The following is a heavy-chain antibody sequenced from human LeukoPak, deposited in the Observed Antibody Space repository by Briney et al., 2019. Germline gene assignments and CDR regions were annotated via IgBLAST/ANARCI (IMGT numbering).Heavy chain of an antibody. CDR3: AREVTVPTPPAITGYGMDV. Sequence: ASVKVSCKASGYTFTGYYMHWVRQAPGQGLEWMGIINPSGGSTSYAQKFQGRVTMTRDTSTSTVYMELSSLRSEDTAVYYCAREVTVPTPPAITGYGMDVWGQGTTVTVSS. CDR1: GYTFTGYY. J-gene: IGHJ6*02. CDR2: INPSGGST. D-gene: IGHD5-12*01. V-gene: IGHV1-46*01.